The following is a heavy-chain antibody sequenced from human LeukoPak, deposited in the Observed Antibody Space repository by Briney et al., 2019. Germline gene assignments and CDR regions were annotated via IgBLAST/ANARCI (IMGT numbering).Heavy chain of an antibody. D-gene: IGHD6-6*01. CDR2: IIPIFGTA. V-gene: IGHV1-69*05. Sequence: SVKVSCKASGGTFSSYAISWVRQAPGQGLEWMGGIIPIFGTANYAQKFQGRVTITTDESTSTAYMELSSLRSEDTAVYYCARSGYSSSSPGDYYYMDVWGKGTTVTVSS. CDR1: GGTFSSYA. CDR3: ARSGYSSSSPGDYYYMDV. J-gene: IGHJ6*03.